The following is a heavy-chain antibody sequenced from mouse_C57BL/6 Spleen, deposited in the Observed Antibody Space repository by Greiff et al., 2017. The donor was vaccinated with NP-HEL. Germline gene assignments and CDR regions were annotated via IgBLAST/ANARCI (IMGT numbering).Heavy chain of an antibody. Sequence: VQLQQSGPELVKPGASVKIPCKASGYTFTDYNMDWVKQSHGKSLEWIGDINPNNGGTIYNQKFKGKATLTVDKSSSTAYMELRSLTSEDTAVYYCARGNYGSSGYFDYWGQGTTLTVSS. CDR1: GYTFTDYN. CDR2: INPNNGGT. J-gene: IGHJ2*01. D-gene: IGHD1-1*01. CDR3: ARGNYGSSGYFDY. V-gene: IGHV1-18*01.